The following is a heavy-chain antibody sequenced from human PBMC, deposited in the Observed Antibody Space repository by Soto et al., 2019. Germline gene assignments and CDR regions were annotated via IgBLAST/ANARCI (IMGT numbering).Heavy chain of an antibody. CDR1: GVSITSYK. D-gene: IGHD2-15*01. CDR2: MYSSGSS. V-gene: IGHV4-59*01. J-gene: IGHJ4*02. Sequence: QVQLQESGPGLVKPSETLSLTCTVSGVSITSYKWTWIRQSPGKGLEWIAYMYSSGSSSYNPSLKSRATISMDTFRNRYSLQLNSATAADTAVYYCAREWSAFDYWGQGILVTVSS. CDR3: AREWSAFDY.